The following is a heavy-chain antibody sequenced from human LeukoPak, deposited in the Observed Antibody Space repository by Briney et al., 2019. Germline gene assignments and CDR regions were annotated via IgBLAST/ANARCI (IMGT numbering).Heavy chain of an antibody. Sequence: GGSLRLSCAASGFTFSGSAMHWVRQASGAGLEWVGRIRSKANSYATAYAASVKGRFTISRDDSKNTAYLQMNSLRTEDTAVYYCTRRRFDDSKGHLDYWGQGTLVTASS. CDR3: TRRRFDDSKGHLDY. CDR1: GFTFSGSA. D-gene: IGHD3-22*01. V-gene: IGHV3-73*01. J-gene: IGHJ4*02. CDR2: IRSKANSYAT.